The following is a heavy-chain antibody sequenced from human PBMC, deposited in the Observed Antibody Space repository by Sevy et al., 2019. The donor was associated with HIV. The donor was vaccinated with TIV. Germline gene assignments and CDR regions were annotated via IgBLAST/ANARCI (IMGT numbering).Heavy chain of an antibody. J-gene: IGHJ4*02. Sequence: GGSLRLSCAASEFTFRDYTMNWVRQTPGKGLELVSYISSGSSYIRYADSVKGRFTISRDNAENSLYLQMNSLRAEDTGVYYCARDRDYYGSGTYDHWGQGTLVTVSS. CDR3: ARDRDYYGSGTYDH. V-gene: IGHV3-21*06. CDR2: ISSGSSYI. D-gene: IGHD3-10*01. CDR1: EFTFRDYT.